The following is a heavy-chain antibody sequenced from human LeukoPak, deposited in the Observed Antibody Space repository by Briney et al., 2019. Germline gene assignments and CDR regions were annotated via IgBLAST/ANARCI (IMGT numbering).Heavy chain of an antibody. Sequence: GGSLRLSCAASGFTFSSYWMSWVRQAPGKGLEWVANIKQDGSEKYYVDSVKGRFTISRDNAKNSLYLQMNSLRAEDTAVYYCARDVGGYYDFWSGYYVGSYYMDVWGKGTTVTVSS. CDR2: IKQDGSEK. CDR3: ARDVGGYYDFWSGYYVGSYYMDV. CDR1: GFTFSSYW. D-gene: IGHD3-3*01. V-gene: IGHV3-7*01. J-gene: IGHJ6*03.